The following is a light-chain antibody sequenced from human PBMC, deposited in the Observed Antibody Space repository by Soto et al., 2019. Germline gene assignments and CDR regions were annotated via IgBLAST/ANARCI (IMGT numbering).Light chain of an antibody. CDR2: AAS. V-gene: IGKV1-39*01. Sequence: DIQMTQSPSSLSASVGDRVTITSRASQMISNYLNWYQQRPGTAPSLLILAASSLQSGVPSRFSGSGTGTDFTLTISSLQPEDFATYYCQQTYSSPHTFGQGTRLEIK. CDR3: QQTYSSPHT. CDR1: QMISNY. J-gene: IGKJ2*01.